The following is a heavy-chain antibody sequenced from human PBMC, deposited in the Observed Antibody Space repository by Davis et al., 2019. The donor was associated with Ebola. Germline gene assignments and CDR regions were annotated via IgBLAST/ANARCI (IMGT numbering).Heavy chain of an antibody. V-gene: IGHV1-2*06. CDR3: ARDGIGGSYPDYYYYYGMDV. D-gene: IGHD1-26*01. CDR1: GYTFTSYY. J-gene: IGHJ6*02. Sequence: AASVKVSCKASGYTFTSYYMHWVRQAPGQGLEWMGRINPNSGGTNYAQKFQGRVTMTRDTSISTAYMELSRLRSEDTAVYYCARDGIGGSYPDYYYYYGMDVWGQGTTVTVSS. CDR2: INPNSGGT.